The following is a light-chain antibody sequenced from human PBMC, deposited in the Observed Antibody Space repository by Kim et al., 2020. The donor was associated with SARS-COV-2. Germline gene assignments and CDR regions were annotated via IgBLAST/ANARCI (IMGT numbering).Light chain of an antibody. V-gene: IGKV3-20*01. CDR3: QQYGTSRT. Sequence: LSPGERATPSCRANQRITRRYLAWYQQKVGQSPGLLIYGASNRATGIPERFSGSGSGTDFTLTISSLAPEDFAVYYCQQYGTSRTFGQGTKVDIK. CDR1: QRITRRY. J-gene: IGKJ1*01. CDR2: GAS.